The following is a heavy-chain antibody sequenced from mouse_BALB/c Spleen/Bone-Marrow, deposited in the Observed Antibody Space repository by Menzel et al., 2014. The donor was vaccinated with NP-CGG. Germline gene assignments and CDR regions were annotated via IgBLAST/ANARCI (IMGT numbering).Heavy chain of an antibody. CDR2: INPYNDYT. CDR1: GYTFTKHH. CDR3: AGEDYGAWFAY. V-gene: IGHV1S45*01. Sequence: SGAELVRPGASVKISCKAFGYTFTKHHINWVKQRPGQGPDWIGYINPYNDYTSYNQKFKGKATLTVDKSSSTAYMDLSSLTSEDSAVYYCAGEDYGAWFAYWGQGTLVTVSA. J-gene: IGHJ3*01. D-gene: IGHD1-2*01.